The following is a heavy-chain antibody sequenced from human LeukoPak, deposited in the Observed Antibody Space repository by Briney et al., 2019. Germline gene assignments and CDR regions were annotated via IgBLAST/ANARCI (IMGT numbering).Heavy chain of an antibody. V-gene: IGHV3-30*02. CDR2: ISHDGTKK. CDR1: GFTVSSNS. D-gene: IGHD1-26*01. Sequence: PGGSLRLSCTVSGFTVSSNSMSWVRQAPGKGLEWVAFISHDGTKKYYVESVKGRYTISRDDSKNTLYLHMNRLKSEDTAVYYCAKDDLGLAASEYRGQGTLVAVSS. CDR3: AKDDLGLAASEY. J-gene: IGHJ4*02.